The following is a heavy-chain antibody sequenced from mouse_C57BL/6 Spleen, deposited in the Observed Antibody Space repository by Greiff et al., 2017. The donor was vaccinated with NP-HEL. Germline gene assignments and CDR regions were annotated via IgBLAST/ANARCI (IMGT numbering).Heavy chain of an antibody. CDR1: GFTFSNYW. CDR3: TVLLLDY. CDR2: IRLKSDNYAT. Sequence: DVQLQESGGGLVQPGGSMKLSCVASGFTFSNYWMNWVRQSPEKGLEWVAQIRLKSDNYATHYAESVKGRFTISRDDSKSSVYLQMNNLRAEDTGIYYCTVLLLDYWGQGTTLTVSS. J-gene: IGHJ2*01. D-gene: IGHD1-1*01. V-gene: IGHV6-3*01.